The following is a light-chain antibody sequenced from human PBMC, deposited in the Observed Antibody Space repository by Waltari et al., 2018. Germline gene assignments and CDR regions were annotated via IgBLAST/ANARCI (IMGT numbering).Light chain of an antibody. CDR1: SSNIGAGYD. Sequence: QSVLTQPPSVSGAPGQRVTISCTGSSSNIGAGYDVHWYQQLPGTAPKLLIYGNSNRPSGVPDRFSGSKSGTSASLVITGLQAEDEADYYCQSYDSSLSGLNYVFGTGTKVTVL. J-gene: IGLJ1*01. CDR3: QSYDSSLSGLNYV. V-gene: IGLV1-40*01. CDR2: GNS.